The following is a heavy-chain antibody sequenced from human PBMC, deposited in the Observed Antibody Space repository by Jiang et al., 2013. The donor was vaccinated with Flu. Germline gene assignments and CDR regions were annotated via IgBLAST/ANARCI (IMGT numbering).Heavy chain of an antibody. CDR3: ASLPSGFGELLSCVSST. V-gene: IGHV4-59*01. D-gene: IGHD3-10*01. CDR2: IYYSGST. J-gene: IGHJ4*02. Sequence: ALLKPSETLSLTCTVSVSGGSISNYYWSWIRQPPGKGLEWIGYIYYSGSTNYNPSLKSRVTISVDTSKNQFSLKLSSVTAADTAVYYCASLPSGFGELLSCVSSTGGQGTLVTISS. CDR1: GGSISNYY.